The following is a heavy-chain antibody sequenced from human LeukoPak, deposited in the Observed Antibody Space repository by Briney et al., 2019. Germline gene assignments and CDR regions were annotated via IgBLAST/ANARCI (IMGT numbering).Heavy chain of an antibody. D-gene: IGHD4-11*01. CDR1: GFTFNHYG. V-gene: IGHV3-33*01. Sequence: GGSLRLSCAATGFTFNHYGMHWVRQAPGKGLEWVAVIWSDGTNQYYAGSVKGRFTISRDDSGNTVYLQMNSLRPEDPGVYYCARDAQRGYDFSNTLEYWGQGTPVTVST. CDR2: IWSDGTNQ. J-gene: IGHJ4*02. CDR3: ARDAQRGYDFSNTLEY.